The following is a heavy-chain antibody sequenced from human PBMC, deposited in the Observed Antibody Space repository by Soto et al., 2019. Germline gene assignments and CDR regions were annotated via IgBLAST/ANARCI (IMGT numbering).Heavy chain of an antibody. D-gene: IGHD5-12*01. CDR1: GFTLTSSS. CDR2: ISYDGVNK. J-gene: IGHJ4*02. Sequence: QVQLVESGGGVVQPGRSLRLSCEASGFTLTSSSMYWVRQAPGKGLEWLAIISYDGVNKYYADSVKGRFAISRDISKNTLYLQVNCLTVDDTAVYYCARDIATRDDFWGQGTLVTVSS. CDR3: ARDIATRDDF. V-gene: IGHV3-30*09.